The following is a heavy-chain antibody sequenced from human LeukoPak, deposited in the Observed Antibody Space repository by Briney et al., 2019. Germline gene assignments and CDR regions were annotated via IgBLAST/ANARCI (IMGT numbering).Heavy chain of an antibody. D-gene: IGHD4/OR15-4a*01. CDR2: INTDSGNP. J-gene: IGHJ4*02. CDR1: GYSFNSQG. V-gene: IGHV7-4-1*02. Sequence: ASVKVSCKASGYSFNSQGMNWVRQAPGQGLEWMGWINTDSGNPTYAQGFTGRFVFSLDTSVSTAYLQISSLKAEDTAVYYCARRAGAYSHPYDYWGQGTLVTVSS. CDR3: ARRAGAYSHPYDY.